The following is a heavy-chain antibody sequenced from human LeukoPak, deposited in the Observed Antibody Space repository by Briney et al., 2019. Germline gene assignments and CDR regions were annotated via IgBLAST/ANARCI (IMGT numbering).Heavy chain of an antibody. Sequence: ASVNVSCKASGYTFTSYGISWVRQAPGQGLEWMGWISAYNGNTNYAQKLQGRVTMTTDTSTSTAYMELRSLRSDDTAVYYCARDALDYYDSSGVDYWGQGTLVTVSS. CDR1: GYTFTSYG. V-gene: IGHV1-18*01. J-gene: IGHJ4*02. D-gene: IGHD3-22*01. CDR3: ARDALDYYDSSGVDY. CDR2: ISAYNGNT.